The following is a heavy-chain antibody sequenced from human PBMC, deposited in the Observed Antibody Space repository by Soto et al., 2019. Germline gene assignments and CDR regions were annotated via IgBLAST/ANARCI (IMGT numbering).Heavy chain of an antibody. Sequence: GGSLRLSCAASGFTFSGSAMHWVRQASGKGLEWVGRIRSKANSYATAYAASVKGRFTISRDDSKNTAYLQMNSLKTEDTAVYYCTRQEGSSGYGPYYYYYMDVWGKGTTVTVSS. CDR2: IRSKANSYAT. V-gene: IGHV3-73*01. CDR1: GFTFSGSA. D-gene: IGHD5-12*01. CDR3: TRQEGSSGYGPYYYYYMDV. J-gene: IGHJ6*03.